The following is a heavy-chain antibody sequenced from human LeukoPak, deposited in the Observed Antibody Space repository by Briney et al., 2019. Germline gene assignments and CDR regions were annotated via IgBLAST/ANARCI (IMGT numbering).Heavy chain of an antibody. J-gene: IGHJ6*02. D-gene: IGHD2-21*01. CDR3: ARDTQIFSAIKKFHYYGMDV. V-gene: IGHV4-59*12. CDR2: IYYSGST. CDR1: GGSISSYY. Sequence: SETLSLTCTVSGGSISSYYWSWIRQPPGKGLEWIGYIYYSGSTNYNPSLKSRVTISVDTSKNQFSLNLNSVTVADTGVYYCARDTQIFSAIKKFHYYGMDVWGQGTTVTVSS.